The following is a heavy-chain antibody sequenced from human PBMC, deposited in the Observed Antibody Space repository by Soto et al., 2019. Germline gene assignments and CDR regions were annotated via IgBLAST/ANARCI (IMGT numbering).Heavy chain of an antibody. Sequence: PGGSLRLSCAASGFTFSSYAMSWVRQAPGKGLEWVSAISGSGGSTYHADSVKGRFTISRDNSKNTLYLQMNSLRAKDTAVYYCAKDGYYGSGSYYTARYFDYWGQGTLVTVSS. CDR1: GFTFSSYA. D-gene: IGHD3-10*01. CDR3: AKDGYYGSGSYYTARYFDY. J-gene: IGHJ4*02. CDR2: ISGSGGST. V-gene: IGHV3-23*01.